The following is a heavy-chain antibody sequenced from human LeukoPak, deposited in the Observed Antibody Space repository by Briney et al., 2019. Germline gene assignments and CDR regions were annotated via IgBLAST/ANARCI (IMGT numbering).Heavy chain of an antibody. CDR3: ARALSSALDY. D-gene: IGHD3-3*01. CDR1: GFTFRNYW. CDR2: IKEDGSEK. Sequence: GGSLRLSCAASGFTFRNYWMTWVRQAPGKGLEWVANIKEDGSEKCYVDSVKGRFTISRDNAKNSLYLEMNSLRAEDTAVYYCARALSSALDYWGQGTLVTVSS. J-gene: IGHJ4*02. V-gene: IGHV3-7*01.